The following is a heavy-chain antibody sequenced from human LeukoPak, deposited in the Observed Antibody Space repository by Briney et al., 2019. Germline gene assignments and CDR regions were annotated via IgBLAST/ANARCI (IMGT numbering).Heavy chain of an antibody. D-gene: IGHD5-18*01. J-gene: IGHJ4*02. Sequence: SETLSLTCSVSGGSISTYYWSWIRQPPGKGLEWIGYIYDSGSTNYNPSLKSRVTISVDTSKDQFSLKLSSVTAADTAVYYCARHHSNFDYWGQGTLVTVSS. CDR1: GGSISTYY. CDR3: ARHHSNFDY. CDR2: IYDSGST. V-gene: IGHV4-59*08.